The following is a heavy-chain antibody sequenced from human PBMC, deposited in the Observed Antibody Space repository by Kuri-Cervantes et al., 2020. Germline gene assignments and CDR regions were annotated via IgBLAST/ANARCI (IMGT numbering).Heavy chain of an antibody. CDR1: GFTFSSYG. V-gene: IGHV3-30*18. Sequence: GGSLRLSCVASGFTFSSYGMHWVRQVPGKGLEWGALIYCDVTKKYYADSVKGRFTISRDNAKNTLYLQMNSLKAEDTAAYYCAKDFWDYADYIPFFDSWGQGTLVTVSS. CDR2: IYCDVTKK. J-gene: IGHJ4*02. D-gene: IGHD4-17*01. CDR3: AKDFWDYADYIPFFDS.